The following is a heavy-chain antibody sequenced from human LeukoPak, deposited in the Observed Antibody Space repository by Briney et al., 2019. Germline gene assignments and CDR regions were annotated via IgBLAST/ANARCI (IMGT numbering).Heavy chain of an antibody. CDR3: ARVVASTSIDS. D-gene: IGHD2-15*01. Sequence: SETLSLTCTVSGGSISSYYWSWIRQPPGKGLEWIGYIYYSGSTNYNPSLKSRVTISVDTSRNQVSLKVTSVTAADTALYYCARVVASTSIDSWGQGILVTVSS. J-gene: IGHJ4*02. CDR1: GGSISSYY. CDR2: IYYSGST. V-gene: IGHV4-59*08.